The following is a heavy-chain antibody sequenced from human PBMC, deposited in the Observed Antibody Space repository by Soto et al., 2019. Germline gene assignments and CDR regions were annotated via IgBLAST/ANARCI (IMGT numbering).Heavy chain of an antibody. CDR3: ARDRGGFVDDTFDI. V-gene: IGHV3-48*02. J-gene: IGHJ3*02. CDR2: ISGNSGAI. D-gene: IGHD3-3*01. Sequence: GGSLRLSCAASGFTFSGFGMNWVRQAPGKGLEWLAYISGNSGAIYHADSVRGRLTISRDNAKNSLYLQMNSLRDEDTAVYYCARDRGGFVDDTFDIWGQGTMVTVSS. CDR1: GFTFSGFG.